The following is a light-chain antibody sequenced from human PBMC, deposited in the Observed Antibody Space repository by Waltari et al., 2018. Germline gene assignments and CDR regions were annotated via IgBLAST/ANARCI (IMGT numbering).Light chain of an antibody. J-gene: IGKJ1*01. Sequence: DIQMTQSPPSLSASVGDRVTITCRASQSISNYLSWYQQKPGRAPKLLMYAASSLESGVPSRFSGSGSGRDFTLIISSLQPEDFATYSCQQSYSQTRTFGQGTKVEIK. V-gene: IGKV1-39*01. CDR1: QSISNY. CDR3: QQSYSQTRT. CDR2: AAS.